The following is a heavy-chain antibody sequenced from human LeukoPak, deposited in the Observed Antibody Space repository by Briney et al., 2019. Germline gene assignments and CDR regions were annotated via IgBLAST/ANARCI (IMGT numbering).Heavy chain of an antibody. V-gene: IGHV3-23*01. D-gene: IGHD4-11*01. CDR2: TSGSGGST. Sequence: GGSLRLSCAASGFNFSSYAMSWVRQAPGKGLEWVSATSGSGGSTYYADSVKGRFTISRDNSKNTLYLQMNSLRAEDTAVYYCAKGIVTTGGYFDYWGQGTLVTVSS. CDR1: GFNFSSYA. CDR3: AKGIVTTGGYFDY. J-gene: IGHJ4*02.